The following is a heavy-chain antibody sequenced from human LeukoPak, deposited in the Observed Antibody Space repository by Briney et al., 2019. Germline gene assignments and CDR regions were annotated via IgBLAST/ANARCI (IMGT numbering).Heavy chain of an antibody. Sequence: GASVKVSCKASGGTFSSYAISWVRQAPGQGLEWMGGIIPIFGTANYAQKFQGRVTITADESTSTAYMELSSLRSEDTAVYYCASPIAVAGTPARGPETLGNFDYWGQGTLVTVSS. CDR2: IIPIFGTA. J-gene: IGHJ4*02. V-gene: IGHV1-69*13. CDR1: GGTFSSYA. CDR3: ASPIAVAGTPARGPETLGNFDY. D-gene: IGHD6-19*01.